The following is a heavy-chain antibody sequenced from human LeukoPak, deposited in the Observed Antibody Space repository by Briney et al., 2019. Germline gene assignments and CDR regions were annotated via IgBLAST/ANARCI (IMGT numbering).Heavy chain of an antibody. V-gene: IGHV3-53*01. CDR3: ARAPPGGLRSGIYRGEAFDI. Sequence: GGSLRLSCAASGFTVSSNYMSWVRQAPGKGLEWVSVIYSGGSTYYADSVKGRFTISRDNSKNTLYLQMNSLRAEDTAVYYCARAPPGGLRSGIYRGEAFDIWGQGTMVTVSS. CDR1: GFTVSSNY. CDR2: IYSGGST. J-gene: IGHJ3*02. D-gene: IGHD3-10*02.